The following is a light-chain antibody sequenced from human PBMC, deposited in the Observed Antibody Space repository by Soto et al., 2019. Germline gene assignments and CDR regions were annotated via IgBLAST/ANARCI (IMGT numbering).Light chain of an antibody. CDR3: QQSFTAAWT. CDR2: TAS. V-gene: IGKV1-39*01. CDR1: QSISTF. Sequence: DIQMTQSPSSLSASVGDRVTITCRASQSISTFLNWYQQKPGKAPNLLIYTASTLHGGVPSRFSGSGSGTDFTLTISSLQPEDFATYYCQQSFTAAWTFGQGTRVEIK. J-gene: IGKJ1*01.